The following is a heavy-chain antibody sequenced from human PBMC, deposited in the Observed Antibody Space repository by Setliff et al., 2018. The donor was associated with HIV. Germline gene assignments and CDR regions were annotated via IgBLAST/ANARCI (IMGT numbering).Heavy chain of an antibody. CDR3: ARVGTNWPSWFDP. D-gene: IGHD1-1*01. CDR1: GGSISTYY. J-gene: IGHJ5*02. V-gene: IGHV4-59*08. Sequence: SETLSLTCTVSGGSISTYYWSWIRQPPGKGLEWIGSIYFTGSSDNNPSLKSRVTLSVDTSKNQFSLKLSSVTAADTAVYYCARVGTNWPSWFDPWGQGTQVTVTS. CDR2: IYFTGSS.